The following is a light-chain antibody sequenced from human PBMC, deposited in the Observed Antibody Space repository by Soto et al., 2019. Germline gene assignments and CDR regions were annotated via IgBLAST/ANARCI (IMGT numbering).Light chain of an antibody. CDR3: LQNNEWPLT. Sequence: ETIMTQSPASLSASPGDEATFSYRASQFVGRNVAWYRQKVGQGPRLLIYTASTRATGIPVRFSGSGSGTELTLTISGLKSDDFATYYCLQNNEWPLTFGGGTKVEIK. J-gene: IGKJ4*01. V-gene: IGKV3D-15*01. CDR1: QFVGRN. CDR2: TAS.